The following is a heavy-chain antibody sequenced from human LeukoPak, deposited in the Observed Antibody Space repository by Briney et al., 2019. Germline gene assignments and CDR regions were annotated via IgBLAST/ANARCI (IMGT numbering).Heavy chain of an antibody. CDR3: ARDEFDGYNLGPSIY. CDR2: ISYDARHE. J-gene: IGHJ4*02. D-gene: IGHD5-24*01. V-gene: IGHV3-30*03. Sequence: GGSLRLSCEASGFPFRDHAMHWVRQAPGKRLEWVAVISYDARHENYADSVKGRFTVSRDDSRSTLYLQMNSLKTDDTAVYFCARDEFDGYNLGPSIYWGQGTLVTVSS. CDR1: GFPFRDHA.